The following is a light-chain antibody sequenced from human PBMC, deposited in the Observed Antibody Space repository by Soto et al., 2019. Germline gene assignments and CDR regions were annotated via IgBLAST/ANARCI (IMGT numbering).Light chain of an antibody. CDR3: ATWDDSLNGYV. Sequence: QPVLTQPPSASGTPGQRVTISCSGSSSNIGSNTVNWYQQLPGTAPNLLIYSNNQRPSGVPDRFSGSKSGTSASLAISGLQSEDAADYYCATWDDSLNGYVFGTGTQLPVL. J-gene: IGLJ1*01. V-gene: IGLV1-44*01. CDR2: SNN. CDR1: SSNIGSNT.